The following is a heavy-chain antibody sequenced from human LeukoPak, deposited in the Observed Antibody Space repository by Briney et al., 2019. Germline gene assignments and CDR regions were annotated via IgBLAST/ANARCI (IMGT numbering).Heavy chain of an antibody. J-gene: IGHJ6*02. CDR2: ISSYNGNT. CDR3: ARDRVRSSTSCYDV. V-gene: IGHV1-18*01. CDR1: GYTFTSYG. Sequence: ASVKVSCKASGYTFTSYGINWVRQAPGQGLEWMGWISSYNGNTKYAQKLQGRVTMTTDTSTGTAYMELRSLRSDDTAVYYCARDRVRSSTSCYDVWGQGTTVTVSS. D-gene: IGHD2-2*01.